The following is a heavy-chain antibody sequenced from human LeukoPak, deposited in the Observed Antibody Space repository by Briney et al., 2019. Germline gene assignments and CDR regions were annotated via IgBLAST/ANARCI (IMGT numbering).Heavy chain of an antibody. Sequence: PSETLSLTCTVSGGSISSYYWSWIRQPPGKGLEWIGYIYYSGSTNYNPSLKSRVTISVDTSKNQFSLKLSSVTAADTAVYYCARAPPTRLSDNWYFDLWGRGTLVTVSS. CDR1: GGSISSYY. CDR3: ARAPPTRLSDNWYFDL. V-gene: IGHV4-59*01. J-gene: IGHJ2*01. D-gene: IGHD3-9*01. CDR2: IYYSGST.